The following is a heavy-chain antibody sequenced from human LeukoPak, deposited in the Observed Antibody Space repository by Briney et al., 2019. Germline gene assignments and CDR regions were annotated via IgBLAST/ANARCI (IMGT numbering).Heavy chain of an antibody. J-gene: IGHJ4*02. CDR2: ISSSSSYI. CDR3: ARVSPNSSGWDYYFDY. V-gene: IGHV3-21*01. Sequence: GGSLRLSCAASGFTFSSYSMNWVRQAPGKGLEWVSSISSSSSYICYADSVKGRFTISRDNAKNSLYLQMNSLRAEDTAVYYCARVSPNSSGWDYYFDYWGQGTLVTVSS. D-gene: IGHD6-19*01. CDR1: GFTFSSYS.